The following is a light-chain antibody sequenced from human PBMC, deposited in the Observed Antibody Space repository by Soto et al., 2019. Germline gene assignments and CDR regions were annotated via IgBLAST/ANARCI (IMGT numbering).Light chain of an antibody. CDR1: QSVSSYY. CDR3: QQYGGSRLT. Sequence: EIVLTQSPGTLSLSPGERATLSCRASQSVSSYYLAWYQQKPGQAPRLLIYGASNRATGIPDRFSGSGSGTDFTLTFTRLEREDFAVYYCQQYGGSRLTFGGGTKVEIK. J-gene: IGKJ4*01. V-gene: IGKV3-20*01. CDR2: GAS.